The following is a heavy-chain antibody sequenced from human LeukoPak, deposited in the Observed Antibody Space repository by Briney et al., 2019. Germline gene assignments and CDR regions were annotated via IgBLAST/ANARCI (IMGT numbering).Heavy chain of an antibody. D-gene: IGHD6-13*01. V-gene: IGHV3-30*18. CDR2: ISYDGSNK. CDR1: GFTFSSYG. Sequence: HSGGSPRLSCAASGFTFSSYGMHWVRQAPGKGLEWVAVISYDGSNKYYADSVKGRFTISRDNSKNTRYLQMNSLRAEDTAVYYCAKDLVFWSQGTLVTVSS. J-gene: IGHJ4*02. CDR3: AKDLVF.